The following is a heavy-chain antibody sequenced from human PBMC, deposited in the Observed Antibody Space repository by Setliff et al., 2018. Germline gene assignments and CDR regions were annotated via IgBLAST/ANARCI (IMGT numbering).Heavy chain of an antibody. J-gene: IGHJ4*02. Sequence: GGSLRLSCAAPGFTFSDYYMSWIRQAPGKGLEWVSYISSSGSTIYYADSVKGRFTISRDNAKNSLYLQMNSLRAEDTAVYYCARSPSRPYSSSWYVNWGQGTLVTVSS. D-gene: IGHD6-13*01. V-gene: IGHV3-11*04. CDR2: ISSSGSTI. CDR3: ARSPSRPYSSSWYVN. CDR1: GFTFSDYY.